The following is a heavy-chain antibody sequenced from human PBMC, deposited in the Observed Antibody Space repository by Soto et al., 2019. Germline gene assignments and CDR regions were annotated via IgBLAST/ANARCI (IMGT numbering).Heavy chain of an antibody. CDR1: GGSISSGGYY. V-gene: IGHV4-31*03. J-gene: IGHJ6*02. Sequence: PSETLSLTCTVSGGSISSGGYYWSWIRQHPGKGLEWIGYIYYSGSTYYNPSLKSRVTISVDTSKNQFSLKLSSVTAADTAVYYCARDFLAARPGYYYGMDVWAKGPRSPSP. CDR3: ARDFLAARPGYYYGMDV. CDR2: IYYSGST. D-gene: IGHD6-6*01.